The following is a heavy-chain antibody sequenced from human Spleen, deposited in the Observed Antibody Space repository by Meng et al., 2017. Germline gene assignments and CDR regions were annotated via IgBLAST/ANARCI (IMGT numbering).Heavy chain of an antibody. J-gene: IGHJ3*02. V-gene: IGHV3-30*01. Sequence: GGSLRLSCAASGFTFSKFAMHWVRQAPGKGLEWVSLTSKDGTNQYYADSVKGRFTISRDNSKNTLYLQMNSLRPEDTAVYYCARGRTLMVYAPQTDTFDIWGQGTMVTVSS. CDR3: ARGRTLMVYAPQTDTFDI. CDR1: GFTFSKFA. D-gene: IGHD2-8*01. CDR2: TSKDGTNQ.